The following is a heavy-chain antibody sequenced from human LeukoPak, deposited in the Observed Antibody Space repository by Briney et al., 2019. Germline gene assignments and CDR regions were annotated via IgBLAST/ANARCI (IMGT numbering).Heavy chain of an antibody. J-gene: IGHJ6*02. V-gene: IGHV3-74*01. CDR3: ARGNYYGLDV. CDR1: GFTFSSYA. Sequence: GGSLRLSCAASGFTFSSYAMSWVRQAPGKGLVWVSRTNTDGSSTRYADSVKGRFTISRDNAKNTLFLQMNSLRAEDTAQYYCARGNYYGLDVWGQGNTVTVSS. CDR2: TNTDGSST.